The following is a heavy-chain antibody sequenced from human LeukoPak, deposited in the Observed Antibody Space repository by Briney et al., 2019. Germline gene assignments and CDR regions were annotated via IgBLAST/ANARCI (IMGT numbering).Heavy chain of an antibody. J-gene: IGHJ4*02. Sequence: GTSLRLSCVASGFTFNSYGMHWVRLTPGGGLEWVAVMSFDGSNKDYRDSVKGRFIISRDNSKNTLYLQMHSLRAEDTALYYCAKDKGNFGDFYYFDNWGQGTLVTVSS. D-gene: IGHD4-17*01. CDR2: MSFDGSNK. V-gene: IGHV3-30*18. CDR3: AKDKGNFGDFYYFDN. CDR1: GFTFNSYG.